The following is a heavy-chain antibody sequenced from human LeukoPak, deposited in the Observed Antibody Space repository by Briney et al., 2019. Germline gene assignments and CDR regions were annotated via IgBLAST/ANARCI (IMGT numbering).Heavy chain of an antibody. CDR1: SCSISSSSYY. V-gene: IGHV4-39*01. D-gene: IGHD3-3*01. CDR3: ARWSYDIWSGYYSYYFDY. J-gene: IGHJ4*02. CDR2: IYYSRST. Sequence: SETLSLTCTVSSCSISSSSYYCDWIRQPPGKGLEWIGSIYYSRSTYYNPSLKSRVTISLDRSKNQFSLKLSSVTAADSAVYYCARWSYDIWSGYYSYYFDYWGQGTLVTVSS.